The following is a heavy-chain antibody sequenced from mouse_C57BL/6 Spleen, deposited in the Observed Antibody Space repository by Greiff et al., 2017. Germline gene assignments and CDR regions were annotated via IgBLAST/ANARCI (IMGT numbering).Heavy chain of an antibody. Sequence: EVQLVESGAGLVKPGGSLKLSCAASGFTFSDYGMHWVRQAPEKGLEWVAYISRGSSTIYYADTVKGRFTISRDNAKNTLFLQMTSLRSADTAMYSCAWPWDYDSSYVGYWGQGTTLTVSS. D-gene: IGHD1-1*01. CDR3: AWPWDYDSSYVGY. CDR2: ISRGSSTI. CDR1: GFTFSDYG. V-gene: IGHV5-17*01. J-gene: IGHJ2*01.